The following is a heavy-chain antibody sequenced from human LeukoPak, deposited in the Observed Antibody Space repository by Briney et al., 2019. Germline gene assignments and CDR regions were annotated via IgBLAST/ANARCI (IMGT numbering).Heavy chain of an antibody. CDR2: INWNGGST. CDR1: GFTFSDYY. V-gene: IGHV3-20*04. D-gene: IGHD6-19*01. Sequence: GGSLRLSCAASGFTFSDYYMSWIRQAPGKGREWVSGINWNGGSTGYADSVKGRFTISRDNAKNSLYLQMNSLRAEDTALYYCARDYTGYSSGCRLVLWGQGTLVTVSS. CDR3: ARDYTGYSSGCRLVL. J-gene: IGHJ4*02.